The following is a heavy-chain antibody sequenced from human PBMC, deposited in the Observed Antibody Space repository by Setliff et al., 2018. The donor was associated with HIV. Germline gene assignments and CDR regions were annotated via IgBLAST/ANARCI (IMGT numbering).Heavy chain of an antibody. CDR3: AWGTQRPIDS. CDR2: SIPLFGTT. CDR1: GDTFNNCA. J-gene: IGHJ4*02. D-gene: IGHD3-16*01. V-gene: IGHV1-69*06. Sequence: AASVKVSCKASGDTFNNCAVTWVRQAPGQGLEWMGGSIPLFGTTNYAQKFQGRVTITADRSIDIAYMKLTSLRSEDTAMYFCAWGTQRPIDSWGQGTLVTVSS.